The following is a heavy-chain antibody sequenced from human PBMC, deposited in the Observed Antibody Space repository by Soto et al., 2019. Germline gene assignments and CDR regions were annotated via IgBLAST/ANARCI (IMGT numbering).Heavy chain of an antibody. CDR1: GGSISSYY. Sequence: SETLSLTCTVSGGSISSYYWSWIRQPPGKGLEWIGYIYYSGSTNYNPSLKSRVTMSVDTSKNQFSLKLSSVTAADTAVYYCARDSSLGFPDYWGQGTLVTVSS. J-gene: IGHJ4*02. CDR3: ARDSSLGFPDY. D-gene: IGHD3-16*01. CDR2: IYYSGST. V-gene: IGHV4-59*01.